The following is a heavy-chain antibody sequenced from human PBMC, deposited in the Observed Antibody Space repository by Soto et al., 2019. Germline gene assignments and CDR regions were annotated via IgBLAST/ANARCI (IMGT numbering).Heavy chain of an antibody. CDR1: GGSISSYY. J-gene: IGHJ4*02. CDR2: IYYSGST. D-gene: IGHD5-18*01. V-gene: IGHV4-59*08. Sequence: SETLSLTCTVSGGSISSYYWSWIRQPPGKGLEWIGYIYYSGSTNYNPSLKSRATISVDTSKNQFSLKLSSVTAADTAVYYCARYSTAIYYFDYWGQGTLVTVSS. CDR3: ARYSTAIYYFDY.